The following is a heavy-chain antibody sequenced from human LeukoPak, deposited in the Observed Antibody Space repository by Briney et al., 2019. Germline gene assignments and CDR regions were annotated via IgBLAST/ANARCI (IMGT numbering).Heavy chain of an antibody. J-gene: IGHJ4*02. Sequence: ASVKVSCKASGGTFSSYAISWVRQAPGQGLEWMGGIIPIFGTANYAQKFQGRVTITADESTSTAYMELSSLRSEDTAVYYCARLRWLVEGGYFDYWGQGTLVTVSS. CDR2: IIPIFGTA. CDR1: GGTFSSYA. V-gene: IGHV1-69*13. D-gene: IGHD6-19*01. CDR3: ARLRWLVEGGYFDY.